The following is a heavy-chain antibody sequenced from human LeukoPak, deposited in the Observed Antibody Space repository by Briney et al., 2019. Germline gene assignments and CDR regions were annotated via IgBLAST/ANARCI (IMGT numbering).Heavy chain of an antibody. J-gene: IGHJ4*02. Sequence: GGSLRLSCAAFGFTFSGSAMHWVRQASGKGLEWVGRIRSKANSYATAYAASVKGRFTISRDDSKNTAYLQMNSLKTEDTAVYYCTNYGDYFRSQGQYRDYWGQGTLVTVSS. D-gene: IGHD4-17*01. CDR1: GFTFSGSA. CDR2: IRSKANSYAT. V-gene: IGHV3-73*01. CDR3: TNYGDYFRSQGQYRDY.